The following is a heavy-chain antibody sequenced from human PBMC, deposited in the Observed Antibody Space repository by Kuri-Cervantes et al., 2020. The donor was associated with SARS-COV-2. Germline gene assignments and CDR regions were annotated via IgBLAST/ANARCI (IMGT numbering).Heavy chain of an antibody. CDR1: GFTFSGHW. J-gene: IGHJ4*02. CDR2: INPDGSYT. Sequence: GESLKIPCAASGFTFSGHWIHWVRQAPGKGLVWVSRINPDGSYTNNADSVKGRFTLSRDNAKNMLFLQMTSLRAEDTAVYYCVRDGDHWNFDYWGQRTLVTVSS. D-gene: IGHD1-1*01. V-gene: IGHV3-74*01. CDR3: VRDGDHWNFDY.